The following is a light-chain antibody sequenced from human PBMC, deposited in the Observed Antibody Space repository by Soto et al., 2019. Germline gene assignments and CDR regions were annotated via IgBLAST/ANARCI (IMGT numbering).Light chain of an antibody. CDR1: QSVKTF. CDR3: QQRSNWPPIT. CDR2: DAS. V-gene: IGKV3-11*01. J-gene: IGKJ5*01. Sequence: EIVLTQSPATLSLSPGERATLSCRASQSVKTFLVWYQQRPGQAPRLLIYDASHRAAGIPARVSGSGFGTDFTLTISSLEPEDAAVYYCQQRSNWPPITFGQGTRLEIQ.